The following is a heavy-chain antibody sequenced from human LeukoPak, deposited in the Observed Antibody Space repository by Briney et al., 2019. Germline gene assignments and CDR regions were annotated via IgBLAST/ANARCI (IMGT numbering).Heavy chain of an antibody. CDR1: GFTFSSYS. J-gene: IGHJ4*02. V-gene: IGHV3-23*01. D-gene: IGHD5-24*01. Sequence: TGGSLRLSCAGSGFTFSSYSMNWVRQAPGKGLEWVSAISGSGGSTYYADSVKGRFTISRDNSKNTLYLQMNSLRAEDTAVYYCAKDEEMATIAPSDYWGQGTLVTVSS. CDR2: ISGSGGST. CDR3: AKDEEMATIAPSDY.